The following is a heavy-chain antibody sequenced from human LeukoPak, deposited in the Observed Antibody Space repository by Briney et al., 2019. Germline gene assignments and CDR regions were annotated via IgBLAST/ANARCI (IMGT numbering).Heavy chain of an antibody. CDR2: ISGSGGST. CDR3: AKGSFTIFGVVTYNYFDY. Sequence: GGSLRLSCAASGFTFSSYAMSWVRQAPGKGLEWVSAISGSGGSTYYADSVKSRFTISRDNSKNTLYLQMNSLRAEDTAVYYCAKGSFTIFGVVTYNYFDYWGQGTLVTVSS. CDR1: GFTFSSYA. J-gene: IGHJ4*02. D-gene: IGHD3-3*01. V-gene: IGHV3-23*01.